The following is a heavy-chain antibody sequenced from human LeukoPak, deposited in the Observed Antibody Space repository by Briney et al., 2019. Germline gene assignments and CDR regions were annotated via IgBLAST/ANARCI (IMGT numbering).Heavy chain of an antibody. V-gene: IGHV3-30*03. CDR1: GFTFSSYG. J-gene: IGHJ4*02. CDR2: LSYDGRNK. Sequence: SGRSLSLSCAASGFTFSSYGMHWVRQAPGKGLEWVAVLSYDGRNKYYADSVTGRFSISRDNSKNTLYLQMNSLRAEDTAVYYCARAPLGSPDYWGQGTLVTVSS. CDR3: ARAPLGSPDY. D-gene: IGHD3-10*01.